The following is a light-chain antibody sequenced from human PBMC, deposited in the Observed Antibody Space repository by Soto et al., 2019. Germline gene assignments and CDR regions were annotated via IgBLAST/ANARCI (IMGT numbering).Light chain of an antibody. J-gene: IGLJ3*02. V-gene: IGLV8-61*01. CDR3: VLYLGSGIWV. CDR1: SGSVSASYG. CDR2: SAY. Sequence: QTVVTQEPSFSVSPGGTVTLTCGLSSGSVSASYGPSWYQQTPVQAPRRLIYSAYTRSSGVPDRFSGSILGNKAALTITGAQADDESDYYCVLYLGSGIWVFGGGTKLTVL.